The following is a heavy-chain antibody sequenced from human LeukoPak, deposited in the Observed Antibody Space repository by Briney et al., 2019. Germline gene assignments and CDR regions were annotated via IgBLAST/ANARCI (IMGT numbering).Heavy chain of an antibody. J-gene: IGHJ4*02. V-gene: IGHV4-34*01. D-gene: IGHD3-3*01. Sequence: PSETLSLTCAVYGGSFSGYYWSWIRQPPGKGLEWIGEINHSGSTNYNPSLKSRVTISVDTSKNQFSLKLSSVTAADTAVYYCARLNRRITLFGVVKNKGYYFDYWGQGTLVTVSS. CDR1: GGSFSGYY. CDR3: ARLNRRITLFGVVKNKGYYFDY. CDR2: INHSGST.